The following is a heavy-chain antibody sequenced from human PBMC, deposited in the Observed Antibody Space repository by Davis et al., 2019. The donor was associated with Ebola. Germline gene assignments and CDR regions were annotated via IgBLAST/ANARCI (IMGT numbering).Heavy chain of an antibody. CDR1: GGSISSSSYY. J-gene: IGHJ6*02. CDR3: ARGYYYYGMDV. Sequence: MPSETLSLTCTVSGGSISSSSYYWGWIRQPPGKGLEWIGSIYYSGSTYYNPSLKSRVTISVDTSKNQFSLKLSSVTAADTAVYYCARGYYYYGMDVWGQGTTVTVSS. CDR2: IYYSGST. V-gene: IGHV4-39*01.